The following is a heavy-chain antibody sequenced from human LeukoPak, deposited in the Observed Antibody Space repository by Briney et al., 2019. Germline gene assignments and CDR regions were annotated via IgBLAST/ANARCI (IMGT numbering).Heavy chain of an antibody. Sequence: GRSLKLSCAASGFTFSNYGMHWVRQAPGKGLEWVAVISYDGSNKYYADSVKGRFTFSRDNSKNTLYLQMSSLRAEDTAVYYCAKEKGIYCSSIDCSPGMDVWGQGTTVTVSS. V-gene: IGHV3-30*18. J-gene: IGHJ6*02. CDR2: ISYDGSNK. CDR1: GFTFSNYG. D-gene: IGHD2-2*01. CDR3: AKEKGIYCSSIDCSPGMDV.